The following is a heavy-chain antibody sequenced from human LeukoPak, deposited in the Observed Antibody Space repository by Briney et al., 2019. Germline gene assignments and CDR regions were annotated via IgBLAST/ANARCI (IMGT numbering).Heavy chain of an antibody. J-gene: IGHJ3*02. CDR1: GFTFSSYA. CDR2: ISGSGGST. V-gene: IGHV3-23*01. D-gene: IGHD3-22*01. Sequence: AGGSLRLSCAASGFTFSSYAMSWVRQAPGKGLEWVSAISGSGGSTYYADSVKGRFAISRDNSKNTLYLQMNSLRAEDTAVYYCAKGRYYYDSSGFDAFDIWGQGTMVTVSS. CDR3: AKGRYYYDSSGFDAFDI.